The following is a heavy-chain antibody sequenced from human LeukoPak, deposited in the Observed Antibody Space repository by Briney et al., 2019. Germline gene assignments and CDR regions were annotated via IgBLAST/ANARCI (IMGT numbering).Heavy chain of an antibody. CDR1: GFTFSIYA. V-gene: IGHV3-23*01. CDR2: LTGSGGST. CDR3: ARGPQQKSFDQ. Sequence: GGSLRLSCATSGFTFSIYAMTWVRQAPGKGLEWVSTLTGSGGSTYYADSVKGRFTISRDNSKNTLSLQMNSLRAEDTAVYYCARGPQQKSFDQWGQGTLVTVSS. J-gene: IGHJ4*02.